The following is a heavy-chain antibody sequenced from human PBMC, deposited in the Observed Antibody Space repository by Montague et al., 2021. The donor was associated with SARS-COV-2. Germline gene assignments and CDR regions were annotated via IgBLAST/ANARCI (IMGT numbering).Heavy chain of an antibody. CDR3: ARGVVAAPDTSDY. Sequence: SETLSLTCTVSGDSISGFYWNWIRQPPGKGLEWIGKIYYSGITNYNPSFKSRVTISVDTSKSQFSLKLISVTAADTALYYCARGVVAAPDTSDYWGQGTLVTVSS. CDR2: IYYSGIT. CDR1: GDSISGFY. J-gene: IGHJ4*02. D-gene: IGHD6-13*01. V-gene: IGHV4-59*13.